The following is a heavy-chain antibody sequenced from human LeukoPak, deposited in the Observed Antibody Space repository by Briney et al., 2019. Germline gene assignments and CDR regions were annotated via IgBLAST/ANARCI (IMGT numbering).Heavy chain of an antibody. CDR2: IYRVGST. CDR1: GFTVSSNY. Sequence: GGSLRLSCAASGFTVSSNYVSWVRQAPGKGLEWVSIIYRVGSTFYADSVEGRFTISRDNSKNTLYLQMNSLRVEDTAVYYCARDPSRDGYNFDYWGQGTLVTVSS. V-gene: IGHV3-66*01. CDR3: ARDPSRDGYNFDY. J-gene: IGHJ4*02. D-gene: IGHD5-24*01.